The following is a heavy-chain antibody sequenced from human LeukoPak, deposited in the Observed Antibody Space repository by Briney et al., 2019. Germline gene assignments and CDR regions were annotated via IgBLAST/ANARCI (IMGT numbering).Heavy chain of an antibody. CDR2: IYYRGGT. V-gene: IGHV4-31*03. J-gene: IGHJ4*02. Sequence: PSQTLSLTCTVSGGSISSGGYYWSWIRQHPGKGLEWIGYIYYRGGTYYNPSLKSRVAISVDTSKNQFSLKLTSVSVADTAVYYCAREKGPFDCWGQGTLVTVSS. CDR1: GGSISSGGYY. CDR3: AREKGPFDC.